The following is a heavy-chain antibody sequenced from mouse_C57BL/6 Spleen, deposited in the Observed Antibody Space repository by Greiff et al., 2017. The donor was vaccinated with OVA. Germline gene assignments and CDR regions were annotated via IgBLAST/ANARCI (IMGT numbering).Heavy chain of an antibody. Sequence: EVQLQQSGPELVKPGASVKISCKASGYSFTGYYMNWVKQSPEKSLEWIGEINPSTGGTTYNQKFKAKATLTVDKSSSTAYMQLKSLTSEDSAVYYCANYDGYTWFAYWGQGTLVTVSA. D-gene: IGHD2-3*01. V-gene: IGHV1-42*01. CDR1: GYSFTGYY. CDR3: ANYDGYTWFAY. J-gene: IGHJ3*01. CDR2: INPSTGGT.